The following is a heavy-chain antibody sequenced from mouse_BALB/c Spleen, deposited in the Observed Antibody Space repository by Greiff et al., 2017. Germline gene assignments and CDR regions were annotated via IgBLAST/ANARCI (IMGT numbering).Heavy chain of an antibody. CDR1: GFSLTSYG. CDR3: ARGELRLLDY. CDR2: IWAGGST. J-gene: IGHJ2*01. Sequence: VKLVESGPGLVAPSQSLSITCTVSGFSLTSYGVHWVRQPPGKGLEWLGVIWAGGSTNYNSALMSRLSISKDNSKSQVFLKMNRLQTDDTAMYYCARGELRLLDYWGQGTTLTVSS. D-gene: IGHD1-2*01. V-gene: IGHV2-9*02.